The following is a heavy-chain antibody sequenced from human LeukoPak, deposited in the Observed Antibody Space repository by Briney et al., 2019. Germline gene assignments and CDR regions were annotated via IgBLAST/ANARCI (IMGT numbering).Heavy chain of an antibody. CDR3: ARGLRRYYGSGSYYNNNNWFDP. Sequence: PSETLSLTCAVYGGSFSGYYWSWIRQPPGKGLEWIGEINHSGSTNYNPSLNSRVTISVDTSKNQFSLKLSSVTAADTAVYYCARGLRRYYGSGSYYNNNNWFDPWGQGTLVTVSS. CDR2: INHSGST. J-gene: IGHJ5*02. D-gene: IGHD3-10*01. V-gene: IGHV4-34*01. CDR1: GGSFSGYY.